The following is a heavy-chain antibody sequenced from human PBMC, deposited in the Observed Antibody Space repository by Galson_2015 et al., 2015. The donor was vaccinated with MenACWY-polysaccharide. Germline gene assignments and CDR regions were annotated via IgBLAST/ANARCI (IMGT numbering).Heavy chain of an antibody. D-gene: IGHD2-15*01. CDR2: IWYDGSNK. CDR3: ASVLGYCSGGSCYSYYGMDV. Sequence: SLRLSCAASGFTFSSYGMHWVRQAPGKGLEWVAVIWYDGSNKYYADSVKGRFTISRDNSKNTLYLQMNSLRAEDTAVYYCASVLGYCSGGSCYSYYGMDVWGQGTTVTVSS. V-gene: IGHV3-33*01. J-gene: IGHJ6*02. CDR1: GFTFSSYG.